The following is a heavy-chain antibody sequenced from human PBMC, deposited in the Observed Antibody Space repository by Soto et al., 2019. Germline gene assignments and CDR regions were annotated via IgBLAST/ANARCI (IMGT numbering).Heavy chain of an antibody. CDR2: ISSDGSTI. CDR1: GFPFTSCA. Sequence: PGGSLRLSCAASGFPFTSCAMHWVRQAPDKGLEWVTIISSDGSTIHYVDSVKGRFTISIDNSKNTLHLQMSNQRTEDTAVYYCARGMGSGSCLIDYWGQGTMVTVSS. V-gene: IGHV3-30-3*01. D-gene: IGHD3-10*01. J-gene: IGHJ4*02. CDR3: ARGMGSGSCLIDY.